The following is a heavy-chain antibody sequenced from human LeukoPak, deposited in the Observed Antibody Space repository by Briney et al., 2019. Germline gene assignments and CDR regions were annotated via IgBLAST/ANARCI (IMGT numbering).Heavy chain of an antibody. CDR1: GGSFSGYY. CDR3: ARGRSHSHYGSGSYYQYYYYGMDV. Sequence: PSETLSLTCAVYGGSFSGYYWSWIRQPPGKGLEWIGEINHSGSTNYNPSLKSRVTISVDTSKNQFSLKLSSVTAADTAVYYCARGRSHSHYGSGSYYQYYYYGMDVWAKGPRSPSP. V-gene: IGHV4-34*01. CDR2: INHSGST. J-gene: IGHJ6*02. D-gene: IGHD3-10*01.